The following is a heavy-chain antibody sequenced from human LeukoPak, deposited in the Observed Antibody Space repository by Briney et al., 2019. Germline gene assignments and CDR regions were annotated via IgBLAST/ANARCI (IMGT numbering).Heavy chain of an antibody. V-gene: IGHV1-8*01. J-gene: IGHJ3*02. CDR3: ARGNRLYTSSWSALAFDI. D-gene: IGHD6-13*01. Sequence: ASVKVSCKASGYTFTSYDINWVRQATGQGLEWMGWMNPISGYTGFAQKFQGRVTMTGNTAISTAYMELSSLRSEDAAVYYCARGNRLYTSSWSALAFDIWDQGTMVTVSS. CDR2: MNPISGYT. CDR1: GYTFTSYD.